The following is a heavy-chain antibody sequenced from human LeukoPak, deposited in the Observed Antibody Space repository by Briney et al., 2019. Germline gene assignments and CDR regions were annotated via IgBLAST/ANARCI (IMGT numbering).Heavy chain of an antibody. CDR3: ARGPGSGSYYTAPVQMFPTRPWFDP. CDR2: INHSGST. D-gene: IGHD3-10*01. CDR1: GGSFSGYY. J-gene: IGHJ5*02. V-gene: IGHV4-34*01. Sequence: SETLSLTCAVYGGSFSGYYWSWIRQPPGKGLEWIGEINHSGSTNYNPSLKSRGTISVDTSKNQFSLKLSSVTAADTAVYYCARGPGSGSYYTAPVQMFPTRPWFDPWGQGTLVTVSS.